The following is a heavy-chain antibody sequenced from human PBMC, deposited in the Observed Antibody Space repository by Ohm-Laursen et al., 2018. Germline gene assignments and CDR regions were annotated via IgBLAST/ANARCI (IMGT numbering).Heavy chain of an antibody. J-gene: IGHJ5*02. CDR1: GYTFTSYG. V-gene: IGHV1-18*03. CDR3: ARDWAGNFLTRKRGNWFDL. CDR2: ITAHNGNS. D-gene: IGHD2/OR15-2a*01. Sequence: ASVKVSCKASGYTFTSYGISWVRQAPGQGLEWMGWITAHNGNSKHAQKLRDRVTVSTDTSTNTAYMELSSLRSDALAVYYCARDWAGNFLTRKRGNWFDLWGQGTLVTVSS.